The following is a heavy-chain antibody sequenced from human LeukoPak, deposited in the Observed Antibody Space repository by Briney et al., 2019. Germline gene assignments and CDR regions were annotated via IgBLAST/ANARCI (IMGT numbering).Heavy chain of an antibody. D-gene: IGHD5-24*01. J-gene: IGHJ4*02. CDR3: ARDYKYAFDN. CDR1: GFTFSDYS. Sequence: SGGSLRLSCAASGFTFSDYSMNWVRQAPGKGLEWISYIGIDSGNTNYADSVKGRFTISGDKAKNSLYLQMNSLRVEDTAVYYCARDYKYAFDNWGQGTLVTVS. CDR2: IGIDSGNT. V-gene: IGHV3-48*01.